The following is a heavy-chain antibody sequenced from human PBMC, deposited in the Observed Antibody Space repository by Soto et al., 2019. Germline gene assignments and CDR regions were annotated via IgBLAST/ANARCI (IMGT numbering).Heavy chain of an antibody. V-gene: IGHV1-18*01. D-gene: IGHD3-22*01. Sequence: ASVKVSCKASGYTFTSYGISWVRQAPGQGLEWMGWISAYNGNTNYAQKLQGRVTMTTDTSTSTAYMELRSLRSDDTAGYYCARSVYDSSLGAFDIWGQGTMVTVSS. CDR2: ISAYNGNT. J-gene: IGHJ3*02. CDR3: ARSVYDSSLGAFDI. CDR1: GYTFTSYG.